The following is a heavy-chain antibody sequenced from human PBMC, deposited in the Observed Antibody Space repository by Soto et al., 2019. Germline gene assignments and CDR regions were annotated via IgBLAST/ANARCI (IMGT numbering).Heavy chain of an antibody. CDR3: AREYSGTYSDY. CDR1: GFTFSRSW. V-gene: IGHV3-7*01. J-gene: IGHJ4*02. CDR2: VKQDGSER. Sequence: EGSLRLSCAASGFTFSRSWRSWVRQDPGKGLERVANVKQDGSERYYVDSVKGRCTISRDNAKNSLYLHMNSLRAEDTAVYYCAREYSGTYSDYLGQGTLGTVSS. D-gene: IGHD1-26*01.